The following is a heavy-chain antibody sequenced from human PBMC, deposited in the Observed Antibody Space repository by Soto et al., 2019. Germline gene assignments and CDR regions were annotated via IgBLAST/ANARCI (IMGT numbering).Heavy chain of an antibody. CDR2: VYTSEYT. CDR1: GASIRSYY. D-gene: IGHD2-21*01. CDR3: ASSACHPGDSLYDNGMD. J-gene: IGHJ6*01. V-gene: IGHV4-4*08. Sequence: SETLSVTCTVSGASIRSYYWNWIRQPQGKGLEWIGYVYTSEYTRYSSSLKSRVTISVDTSKSQFYLRLNSVTAADTAVYYCASSACHPGDSLYDNGMD.